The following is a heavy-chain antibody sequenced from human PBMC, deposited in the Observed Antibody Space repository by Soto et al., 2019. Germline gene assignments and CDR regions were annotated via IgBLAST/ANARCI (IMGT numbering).Heavy chain of an antibody. J-gene: IGHJ4*02. Sequence: QVQLVQSGAEMKKPGSSVKVSCQSSGGTFNTYAMNWVRQAPGQGPEWMGDISPMFGAANYAPTFQGRVTSTADESTGTSYMPLSSLTSEETALYFCAREVQFHTPAFVFWCQGTLVTFSS. CDR2: ISPMFGAA. V-gene: IGHV1-69*19. CDR1: GGTFNTYA. CDR3: AREVQFHTPAFVF.